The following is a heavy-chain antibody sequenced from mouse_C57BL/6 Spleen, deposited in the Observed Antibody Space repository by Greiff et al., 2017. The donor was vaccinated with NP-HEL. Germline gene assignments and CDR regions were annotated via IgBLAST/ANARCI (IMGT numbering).Heavy chain of an antibody. CDR2: ISYSGST. D-gene: IGHD2-4*01. V-gene: IGHV3-1*01. Sequence: VQLQQSGPGMVKPSQSLSLTCTVTGYSITSGYDWHWIRHFPGNKLEWMGYISYSGSTNYNPSLKSRISITHDTSKNHFFLKLNSVTTEDTATYYCARGGDYDDWFAYWGQGTLVTVSA. CDR3: ARGGDYDDWFAY. J-gene: IGHJ3*01. CDR1: GYSITSGYD.